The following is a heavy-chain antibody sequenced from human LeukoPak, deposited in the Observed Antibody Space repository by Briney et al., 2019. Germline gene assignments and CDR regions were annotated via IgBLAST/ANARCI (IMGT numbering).Heavy chain of an antibody. CDR1: GFAFSSNA. CDR2: IHGSDDNT. Sequence: PGGSLRLSCAASGFAFSSNAMTWVRQAPGKGLEWVSAIHGSDDNTHYADSVKGRFTISRDKSKNTLYLQMNSLRAEDTAVYYCARGSHRIEYRRSAAFDPWGQGTLVTVSS. V-gene: IGHV3-23*01. D-gene: IGHD6-6*01. CDR3: ARGSHRIEYRRSAAFDP. J-gene: IGHJ5*02.